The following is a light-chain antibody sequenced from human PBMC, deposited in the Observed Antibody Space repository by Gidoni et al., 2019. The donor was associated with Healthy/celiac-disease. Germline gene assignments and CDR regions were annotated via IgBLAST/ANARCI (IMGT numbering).Light chain of an antibody. V-gene: IGKV3-20*01. CDR3: QQYGSSPPWT. Sequence: EIVLTQSPGPLSLSPGEGATLSCRASQRVSSSYLAWYQQKPGQAPRLLIYGASSRATGIPDRFSGSGSGTDFTLTISRLEPEDFAVYYCQQYGSSPPWTFGQGTKVEIK. CDR1: QRVSSSY. J-gene: IGKJ1*01. CDR2: GAS.